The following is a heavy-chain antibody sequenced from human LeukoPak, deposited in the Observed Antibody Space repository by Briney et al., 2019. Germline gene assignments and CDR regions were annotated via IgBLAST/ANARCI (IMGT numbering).Heavy chain of an antibody. CDR3: ARDPAGNVGATTGDDY. J-gene: IGHJ4*02. CDR2: IIPILSIA. Sequence: ALGRLCCKASGGTVSSYAISWVRRSAGHRVRCLGRIIPILSIANDAQKFQGRVTITAYKSTSTAYMELSSLTSEDTAVYYCARDPAGNVGATTGDDYSGQGTLVTVSS. V-gene: IGHV1-69*04. CDR1: GGTVSSYA. D-gene: IGHD1-26*01.